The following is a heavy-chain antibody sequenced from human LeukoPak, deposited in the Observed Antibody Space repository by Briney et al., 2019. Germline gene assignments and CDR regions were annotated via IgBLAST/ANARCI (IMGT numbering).Heavy chain of an antibody. CDR2: IYSRGST. CDR3: ARFIATTGFDH. J-gene: IGHJ4*02. V-gene: IGHV4-59*08. D-gene: IGHD6-13*01. Sequence: PSETLSLTCSVSGGSISGYYWSWIRQPPGKGLEWIGYIYSRGSTNYNPSLRSRVTISLDTSKNQFSLKLSSLTAADTAVYFCARFIATTGFDHWGQGTLVTVSS. CDR1: GGSISGYY.